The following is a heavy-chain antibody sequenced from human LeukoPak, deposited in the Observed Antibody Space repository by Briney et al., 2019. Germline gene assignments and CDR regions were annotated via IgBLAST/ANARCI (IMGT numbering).Heavy chain of an antibody. CDR3: ARGSSSGWYWGY. D-gene: IGHD6-19*01. J-gene: IGHJ4*02. Sequence: PSETLSLTCTVSGGSISSSSYYWGWIRQPPGKGLEWIGSIYYSGSTYYNPSLKSRVTISVDTSKNQFSLKLSSVTAADTAVYYCARGSSSGWYWGYWGQGTLVTVSS. CDR1: GGSISSSSYY. CDR2: IYYSGST. V-gene: IGHV4-39*07.